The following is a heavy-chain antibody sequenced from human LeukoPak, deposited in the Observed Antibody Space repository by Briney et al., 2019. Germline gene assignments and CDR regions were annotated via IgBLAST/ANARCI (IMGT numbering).Heavy chain of an antibody. Sequence: PGRSLRLSCAASGFTFSRSAMHWVRQAPGKGLEWVAISYDGGNKYYADSVKGRFAISRDNAKNTLYLQMNSLRAEDTAVYYCARAGYGWLDYWGQGTLVTVSS. CDR1: GFTFSRSA. J-gene: IGHJ4*02. CDR2: SYDGGNK. V-gene: IGHV3-30*09. CDR3: ARAGYGWLDY. D-gene: IGHD5-18*01.